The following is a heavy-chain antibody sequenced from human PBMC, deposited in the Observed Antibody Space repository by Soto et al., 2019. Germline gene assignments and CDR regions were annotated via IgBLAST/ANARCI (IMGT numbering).Heavy chain of an antibody. CDR2: IYYSGST. V-gene: IGHV4-39*01. J-gene: IGHJ4*02. D-gene: IGHD6-19*01. Sequence: SETLSLTCTVSGGSISSSSYYWGWIRQPPGRGLEWIGSIYYSGSTYYNPSLKSRVTISVDTSKNQFSLKLSSVTAADTAVYYCAYSQWLVKYYFDYWGQGTLVTVSS. CDR1: GGSISSSSYY. CDR3: AYSQWLVKYYFDY.